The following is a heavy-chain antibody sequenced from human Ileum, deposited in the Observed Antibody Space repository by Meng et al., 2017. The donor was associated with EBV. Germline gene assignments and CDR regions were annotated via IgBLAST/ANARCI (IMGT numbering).Heavy chain of an antibody. Sequence: QVPLQHLGPGLVKPSAPLSLTCAVSGGPISRGDWWSWVRQPPGKGLEWIGETSHSGSTNYSPSLKSRVTISLDKSKNQLSLKLNSVTAADTAVYYCASSDYYRSDYWGQGTLVTVSS. CDR3: ASSDYYRSDY. J-gene: IGHJ4*02. CDR1: GGPISRGDW. CDR2: TSHSGST. D-gene: IGHD3-22*01. V-gene: IGHV4-4*02.